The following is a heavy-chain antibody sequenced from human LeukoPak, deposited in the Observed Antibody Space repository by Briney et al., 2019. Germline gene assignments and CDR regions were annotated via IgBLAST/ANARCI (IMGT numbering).Heavy chain of an antibody. CDR1: GGTFSSYA. J-gene: IGHJ6*03. CDR2: IIPIFGTA. D-gene: IGHD5-18*01. CDR3: ARAPLSYGRPSYYYYYMDV. V-gene: IGHV1-69*05. Sequence: SVKVSCKASGGTFSSYAISWVRQAPGQGLEWMGGIIPIFGTANYAQKFQGRVTITTDESTSTAYMEVSSLRSEDTAVYYSARAPLSYGRPSYYYYYMDVWGKGTTVTVSS.